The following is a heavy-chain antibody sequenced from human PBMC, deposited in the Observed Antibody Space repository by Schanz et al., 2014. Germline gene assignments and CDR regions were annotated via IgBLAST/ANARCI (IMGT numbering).Heavy chain of an antibody. CDR1: GFTFSKYG. CDR2: ISSNGGST. J-gene: IGHJ4*02. CDR3: ARDGDFDY. V-gene: IGHV3-64*04. Sequence: QVQLVESGGGVVQPGRSLRLSCAASGFTFSKYGVHWVRQAPGKGLEYVSVISSNGGSTDFADSVKGRFTISRDNSKNTLFLQMSSLRAEDTAVYYCARDGDFDYWGQGTLVTVSS.